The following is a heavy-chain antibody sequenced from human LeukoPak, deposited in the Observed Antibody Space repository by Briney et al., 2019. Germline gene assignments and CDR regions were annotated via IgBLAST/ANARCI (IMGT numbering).Heavy chain of an antibody. V-gene: IGHV3-30*02. CDR1: GFTFSSYG. D-gene: IGHD3-10*01. J-gene: IGHJ4*02. Sequence: GGSLRLSCAASGFTFSSYGMHWVRQAPGKGLEWVAFIRYDGSNKYYADSVKGRFTISRDNSKNTLYLQMNSLRAEDTAVYYCAKGGGRYYYGSGSYSGFDYWGQGTLVTVSS. CDR3: AKGGGRYYYGSGSYSGFDY. CDR2: IRYDGSNK.